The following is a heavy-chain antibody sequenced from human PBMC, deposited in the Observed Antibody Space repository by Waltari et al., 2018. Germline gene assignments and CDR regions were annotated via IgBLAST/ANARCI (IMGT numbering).Heavy chain of an antibody. J-gene: IGHJ5*02. Sequence: QVQLQQWGAGLLKPSETLSLTCAVYGGSFSGYYWSWIRQPPGKGREWIGEINHSGSNNYNPSLKSRVTISVDTSKNQFSLKLSSVTAADTAVYYCARGSRYCSSTSCYSIPRRGWFDPWGQGTLVTVSS. CDR1: GGSFSGYY. CDR3: ARGSRYCSSTSCYSIPRRGWFDP. V-gene: IGHV4-34*01. CDR2: INHSGSN. D-gene: IGHD2-2*01.